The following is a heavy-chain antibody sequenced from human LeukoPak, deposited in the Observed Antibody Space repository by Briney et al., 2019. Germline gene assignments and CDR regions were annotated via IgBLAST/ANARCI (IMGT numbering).Heavy chain of an antibody. CDR2: IYHSGST. Sequence: SETLFLTCAVSGGSISSGGYSWSWIRQPPGKGLEWIGYIYHSGSTYYNPSLKSRVTISVDRSKNQFSLRLSSVTAADTAVYYCARHDGAGSYLYNYWGQGTLVTVSS. CDR3: ARHDGAGSYLYNY. V-gene: IGHV4-30-2*01. J-gene: IGHJ4*02. CDR1: GGSISSGGYS. D-gene: IGHD1-26*01.